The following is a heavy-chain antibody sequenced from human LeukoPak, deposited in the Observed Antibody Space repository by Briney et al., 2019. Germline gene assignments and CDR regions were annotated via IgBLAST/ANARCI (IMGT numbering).Heavy chain of an antibody. Sequence: SETLSLTCTVSGGSISSYYWSWIRQPPGKGLEWIGYIYYSGSTNYNPSLESRVTISVDTSKNQFSLKLSSVTAADTAVYYCARGAARVYTGGQGTLVTVSS. D-gene: IGHD5/OR15-5a*01. CDR1: GGSISSYY. V-gene: IGHV4-59*01. CDR2: IYYSGST. CDR3: ARGAARVYT. J-gene: IGHJ4*02.